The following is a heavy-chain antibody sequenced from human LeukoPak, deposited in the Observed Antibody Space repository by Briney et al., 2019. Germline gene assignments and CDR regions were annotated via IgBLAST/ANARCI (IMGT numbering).Heavy chain of an antibody. Sequence: GGSLRLSCAASGFTFSSYAMSWVRQAPGKGLEWVSAISGSGGSTYYADSVKGGFTISRDNSKNTLYLQMNSLRAEDTAVYYCAKAADYYDSSGYYVPFDYWGQGTLVTVSS. D-gene: IGHD3-22*01. V-gene: IGHV3-23*01. CDR1: GFTFSSYA. CDR3: AKAADYYDSSGYYVPFDY. J-gene: IGHJ4*02. CDR2: ISGSGGST.